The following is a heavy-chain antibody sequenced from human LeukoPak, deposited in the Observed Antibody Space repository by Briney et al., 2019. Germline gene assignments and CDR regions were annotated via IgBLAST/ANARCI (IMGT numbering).Heavy chain of an antibody. CDR2: ISWNSGVI. Sequence: GRAPRLSCGAPGFFFCNYAMHLGRPTPGKGLEWGSWISWNSGVIGYADSVKGRFTISRDNATNSLYLQMSSLRTDDTAFYFCAKVGGAGSYYNHYSDSWGQGTLVTVSS. J-gene: IGHJ4*02. CDR1: GFFFCNYA. CDR3: AKVGGAGSYYNHYSDS. D-gene: IGHD3-10*01. V-gene: IGHV3-9*01.